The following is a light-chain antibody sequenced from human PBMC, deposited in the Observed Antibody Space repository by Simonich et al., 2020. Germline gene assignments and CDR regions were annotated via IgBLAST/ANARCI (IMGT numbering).Light chain of an antibody. CDR3: QQYDNLPLT. V-gene: IGKV1-33*01. CDR1: QSISSY. Sequence: DIQMTQSPSSLSASVGDRVTITCRASQSISSYLNWYQQKPGKAPKLLIYAASSLQSGVPSRFSGSGSVTDFTFTISSLQPEDIATYYCQQYDNLPLTFGGGTKVEIK. CDR2: AAS. J-gene: IGKJ4*01.